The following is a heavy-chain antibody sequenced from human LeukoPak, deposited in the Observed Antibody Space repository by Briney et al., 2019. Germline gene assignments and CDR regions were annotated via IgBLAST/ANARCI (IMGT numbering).Heavy chain of an antibody. J-gene: IGHJ4*02. Sequence: GGSLRLSCAASGFTFSNSAMSWVRQAPWKGLEWVSGFTRNDETTSYADSVKGRFTISRDNSRDTLYLQMNSLTAEDTAVYYCAKVKVVGYSTFDYWGQGTLVTVSP. D-gene: IGHD3-22*01. CDR3: AKVKVVGYSTFDY. CDR1: GFTFSNSA. V-gene: IGHV3-23*01. CDR2: FTRNDETT.